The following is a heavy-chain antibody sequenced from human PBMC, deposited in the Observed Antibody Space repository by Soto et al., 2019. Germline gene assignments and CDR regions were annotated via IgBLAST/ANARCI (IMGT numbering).Heavy chain of an antibody. D-gene: IGHD2-15*01. CDR2: INAGATNT. Sequence: QVQVVQSGAEEKKPGASVKVSCKPSGFTFSGYAIHWVRQAPGQRLEWMGWINAGATNTKYSQKFQGRLTITRDTSATTGYMELSSLTSEDTAVYYCAREGGGYVDYWGQGTLVTVSS. J-gene: IGHJ4*02. CDR1: GFTFSGYA. CDR3: AREGGGYVDY. V-gene: IGHV1-3*05.